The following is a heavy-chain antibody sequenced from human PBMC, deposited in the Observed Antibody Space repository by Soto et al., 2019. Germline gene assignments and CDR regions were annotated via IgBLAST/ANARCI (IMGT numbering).Heavy chain of an antibody. Sequence: SETLSLTCTVSGGSITTGGYYWSWIRQPPGKGLEWIGELNDSGGTNYNASLKSRVSISGDTSKNQFSLKLSFVTAADTAVYYCARGRGGVQHWGQGTLVTVSS. V-gene: IGHV4-34*01. CDR2: LNDSGGT. CDR3: ARGRGGVQH. J-gene: IGHJ1*01. D-gene: IGHD3-10*01. CDR1: GGSITTGGYY.